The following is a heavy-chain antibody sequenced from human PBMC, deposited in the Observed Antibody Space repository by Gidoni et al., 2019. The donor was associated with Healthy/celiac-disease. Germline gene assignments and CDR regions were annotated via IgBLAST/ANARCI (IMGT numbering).Heavy chain of an antibody. CDR3: ARVQSIAARLAYYYGMDV. Sequence: QVQLVESGGGVVQPGRSLRLSCAASGFTFSSYGMHWVRQAPGKGLEWVAVIWYDGSNEYYADSVKGRFTISRDNSKNTLYLQMNSLRAEDTAVYYCARVQSIAARLAYYYGMDVWGQGTTVTVSS. CDR2: IWYDGSNE. D-gene: IGHD6-6*01. J-gene: IGHJ6*02. CDR1: GFTFSSYG. V-gene: IGHV3-33*01.